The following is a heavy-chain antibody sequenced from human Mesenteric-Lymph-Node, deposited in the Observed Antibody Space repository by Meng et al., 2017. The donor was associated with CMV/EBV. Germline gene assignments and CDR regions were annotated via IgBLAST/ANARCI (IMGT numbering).Heavy chain of an antibody. CDR2: INPNSGAT. J-gene: IGHJ5*02. D-gene: IGHD1-26*01. V-gene: IGHV1-2*02. CDR3: ARERVSSRFRFDP. CDR1: GYTFTGSY. Sequence: ASVKVSCKASGYTFTGSYMHWVRQAPGQGLEWMGWINPNSGATTYAQKFQGRFTMTRDTSISTAYMELSWLKSDDTAVYYCARERVSSRFRFDPWGQGTLVTVSS.